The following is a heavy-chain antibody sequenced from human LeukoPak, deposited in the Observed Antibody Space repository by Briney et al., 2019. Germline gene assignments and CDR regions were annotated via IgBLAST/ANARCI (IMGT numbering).Heavy chain of an antibody. CDR1: GFTFSSYS. Sequence: GGSLRLSCAASGFTFSSYSMNWVRQAPGKGLEWVSSISSSSSYIYYADSVKGRFTISRGNAKNSLYLQMNSLRAEDTAVYYCARYCSSTSCYLVGMDVWGQGTTVTVSS. D-gene: IGHD2-2*01. CDR3: ARYCSSTSCYLVGMDV. CDR2: ISSSSSYI. V-gene: IGHV3-21*01. J-gene: IGHJ6*02.